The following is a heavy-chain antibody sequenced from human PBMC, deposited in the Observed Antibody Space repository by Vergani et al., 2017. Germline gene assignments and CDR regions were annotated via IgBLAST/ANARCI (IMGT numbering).Heavy chain of an antibody. CDR3: GCYSNYYYGMDV. V-gene: IGHV2-5*02. J-gene: IGHJ6*02. Sequence: QITLKESGPTLVKPTQTLTLTCTFSGFSLSTSGVGVGWIRQPPGKALEWLALIYWDDDKRYSPSLKSRLTITKDTSKNQVVLTMTNMDPVDTATYYCGCYSNYYYGMDVWGQGTTVTVSS. CDR2: IYWDDDK. D-gene: IGHD2-15*01. CDR1: GFSLSTSGVG.